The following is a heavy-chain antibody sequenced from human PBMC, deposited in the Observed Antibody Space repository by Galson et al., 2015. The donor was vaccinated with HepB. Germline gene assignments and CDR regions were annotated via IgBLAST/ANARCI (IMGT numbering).Heavy chain of an antibody. Sequence: CAISGDSVSSNNAAWKWIRQSPSRGLEWLGRTYYTSKWKNDYAESVKSRISIKADTSKNQFSLELNSVTPDDTAVYFCARDKYYHSSDHYFDSWGQGTLVTVSS. CDR2: TYYTSKWKN. J-gene: IGHJ4*02. CDR1: GDSVSSNNAA. V-gene: IGHV6-1*01. CDR3: ARDKYYHSSDHYFDS. D-gene: IGHD3-22*01.